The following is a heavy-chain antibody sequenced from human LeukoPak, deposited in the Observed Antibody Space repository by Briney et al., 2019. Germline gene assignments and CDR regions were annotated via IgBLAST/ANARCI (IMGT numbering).Heavy chain of an antibody. Sequence: GEYLKISCKGSGYSFTNNWIGWVRQMPGKGLEWMGIIWPDDSDARYSPSFQGQVTISTDKSISTAYLQWSSLKASDTAMYYCARRWERGYSYGERYDAFDIWGQGTMVTVSS. J-gene: IGHJ3*02. D-gene: IGHD5-18*01. V-gene: IGHV5-51*01. CDR3: ARRWERGYSYGERYDAFDI. CDR2: IWPDDSDA. CDR1: GYSFTNNW.